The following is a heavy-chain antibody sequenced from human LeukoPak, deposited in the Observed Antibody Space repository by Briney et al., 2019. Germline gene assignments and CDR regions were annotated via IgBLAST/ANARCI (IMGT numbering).Heavy chain of an antibody. CDR2: INRSGST. D-gene: IGHD4-23*01. Sequence: SETLSLTCAVYGGSFSGYYWSWIRQPPGKGLEWIGEINRSGSTNYNPSLKSRVTISVDTSKNQFSLKLSSVTAADTAVYYCAGHLRWFDYWGQGTLVTVSS. CDR3: AGHLRWFDY. CDR1: GGSFSGYY. V-gene: IGHV4-34*01. J-gene: IGHJ4*02.